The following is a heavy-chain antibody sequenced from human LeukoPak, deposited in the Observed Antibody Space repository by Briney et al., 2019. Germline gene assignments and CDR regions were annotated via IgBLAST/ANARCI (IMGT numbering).Heavy chain of an antibody. V-gene: IGHV4-34*01. CDR2: INHSGST. CDR3: ARGARGLLWFGELPRGFDP. D-gene: IGHD3-10*01. CDR1: GGSFSGYY. J-gene: IGHJ5*02. Sequence: SETLSLTCAVYGGSFSGYYWSWIRQPPGKGLEWIGEINHSGSTNYNPSLKSRVTISVDTSKNQFSLKLSSVTAADTAVYYCARGARGLLWFGELPRGFDPWGQGTLVTVSS.